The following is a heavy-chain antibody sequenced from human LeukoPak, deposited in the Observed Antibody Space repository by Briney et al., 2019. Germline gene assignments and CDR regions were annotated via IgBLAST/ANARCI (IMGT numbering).Heavy chain of an antibody. CDR1: GYTFTGYY. Sequence: ASVKVSCKASGYTFTGYYMHWVRQAPGQGLEWMGIINPSGGSTSYAQKFQGRVTMTRDTSTSTVYMELSSLRSEDTAVYYCARAGITMIGPDPWGQGTLVTVSS. CDR2: INPSGGST. J-gene: IGHJ5*02. CDR3: ARAGITMIGPDP. D-gene: IGHD3-22*01. V-gene: IGHV1-46*01.